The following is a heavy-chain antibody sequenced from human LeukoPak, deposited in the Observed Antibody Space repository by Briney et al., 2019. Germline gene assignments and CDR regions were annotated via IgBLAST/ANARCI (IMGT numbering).Heavy chain of an antibody. V-gene: IGHV3-30*02. J-gene: IGHJ4*02. D-gene: IGHD3-10*01. Sequence: GGSLRLSCAASGFTFSSYGMHWVRQAPGKGLEWVAFIRYDGSNKYYADSVKGRFTISRDNSKNTLYLQMNSLRSEDTAVYYCAITMRAPYYGSGGEFDYWGQGTLVTVSS. CDR2: IRYDGSNK. CDR3: AITMRAPYYGSGGEFDY. CDR1: GFTFSSYG.